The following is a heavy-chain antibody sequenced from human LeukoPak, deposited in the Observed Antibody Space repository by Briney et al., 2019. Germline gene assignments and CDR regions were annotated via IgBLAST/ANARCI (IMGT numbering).Heavy chain of an antibody. Sequence: GGSLRLSCPASGFTFSDYTMQWLRQAPGKGLEWVAVIWHDGTYISYGDSVRGRFTISRDNSKNTLYLQMISLRAEDTAVYYCAREGPTTEVGSGAPDIWGLGTMVTVSS. CDR2: IWHDGTYI. D-gene: IGHD1-26*01. V-gene: IGHV3-33*01. CDR3: AREGPTTEVGSGAPDI. CDR1: GFTFSDYT. J-gene: IGHJ3*02.